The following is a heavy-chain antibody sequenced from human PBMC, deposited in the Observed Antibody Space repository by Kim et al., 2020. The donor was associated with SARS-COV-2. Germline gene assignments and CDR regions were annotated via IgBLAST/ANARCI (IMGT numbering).Heavy chain of an antibody. D-gene: IGHD3-10*01. V-gene: IGHV3-30*18. CDR3: AKDRWEELLLFGELFDY. J-gene: IGHJ4*01. Sequence: GGSLRLSCAASGFTFSSYGMHWVRQAPGKGLEWVAVISYDGSNKYYADSVKGRFTISRDNSKNTLYLQMNSLRAEDTAVYYCAKDRWEELLLFGELFDY. CDR1: GFTFSSYG. CDR2: ISYDGSNK.